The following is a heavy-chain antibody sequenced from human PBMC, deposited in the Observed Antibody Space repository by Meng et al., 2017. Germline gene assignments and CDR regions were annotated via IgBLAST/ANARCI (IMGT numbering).Heavy chain of an antibody. CDR3: ARGGYSSGWPYFDY. V-gene: IGHV3-33*01. J-gene: IGHJ4*02. Sequence: QGGVVGSGGGVVQPGRSLRLSCAASGFTFSSYGMHWVRQAPGKGLEWVAVIWYDGSNKYYADSVKGRFTISRDNSKNTLYLQMNSLRAEDTAVYYCARGGYSSGWPYFDYWGQGTLVTVSS. CDR1: GFTFSSYG. D-gene: IGHD6-19*01. CDR2: IWYDGSNK.